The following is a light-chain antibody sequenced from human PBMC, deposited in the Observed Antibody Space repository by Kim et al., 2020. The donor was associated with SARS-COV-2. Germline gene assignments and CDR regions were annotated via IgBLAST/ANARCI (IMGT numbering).Light chain of an antibody. CDR2: VAS. Sequence: LTPGESATHSCRASQSVSSSYLAWYQQKPGQAPRLLIYVASSRATDIPDRFSGSGSGTDFTLTISRLEPEDFAVYYCQQYGSSPYTFGQGTKLEI. J-gene: IGKJ2*01. CDR3: QQYGSSPYT. CDR1: QSVSSSY. V-gene: IGKV3-20*01.